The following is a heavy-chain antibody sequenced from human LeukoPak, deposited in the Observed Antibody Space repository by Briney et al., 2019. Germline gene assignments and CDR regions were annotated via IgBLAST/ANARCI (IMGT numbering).Heavy chain of an antibody. D-gene: IGHD6-6*01. CDR1: GFTFSSYG. V-gene: IGHV3-30*03. CDR2: ISYDGSNK. CDR3: ARVGPYSSSSYFAAAEYNWFDP. Sequence: GRSLRLSCAASGFTFSSYGMHWVRQAPGKGLEWVAVISYDGSNKYYADSVKGRFTISRDNAKNSLYLQMNSLRAEDTAVYYCARVGPYSSSSYFAAAEYNWFDPWGQGTLVTVSS. J-gene: IGHJ5*02.